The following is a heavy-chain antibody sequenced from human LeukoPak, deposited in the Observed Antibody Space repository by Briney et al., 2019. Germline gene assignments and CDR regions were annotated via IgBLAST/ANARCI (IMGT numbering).Heavy chain of an antibody. CDR2: ISYDGSNK. D-gene: IGHD4-17*01. CDR1: GFTFSSYA. V-gene: IGHV3-30*04. CDR3: ASPDYGDYSKDY. J-gene: IGHJ4*02. Sequence: PGGSLRLSCAASGFTFSSYAMHWVRQAPGKGLEWVAVISYDGSNKYYADSVKGRFTISRDNSKNTLYLQMNSLRAEDTAVYYCASPDYGDYSKDYWGQGTLVTVSS.